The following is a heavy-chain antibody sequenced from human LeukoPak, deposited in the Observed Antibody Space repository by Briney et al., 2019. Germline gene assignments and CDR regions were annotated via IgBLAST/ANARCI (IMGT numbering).Heavy chain of an antibody. Sequence: SETLSLTCAVYGGSFSGYYWSWIRQPPGKGLEWIGEINHSGSTNYNPSLKSRVTISVDTSKNQFSLKLSSVTAADTAVYYCARVSGGSGSYYYYYYYMDIWGKGTTVTISS. CDR1: GGSFSGYY. CDR2: INHSGST. D-gene: IGHD3-10*01. J-gene: IGHJ6*03. V-gene: IGHV4-34*01. CDR3: ARVSGGSGSYYYYYYYMDI.